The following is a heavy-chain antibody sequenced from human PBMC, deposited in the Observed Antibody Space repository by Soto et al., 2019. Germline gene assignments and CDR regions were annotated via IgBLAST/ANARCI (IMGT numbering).Heavy chain of an antibody. V-gene: IGHV4-59*01. D-gene: IGHD2-21*02. CDR3: ARDLWGYCGTDCFPLDV. J-gene: IGHJ6*02. CDR1: GGAISRYY. CDR2: MYNTGST. Sequence: LSLTCTVSGGAISRYYWSWIRQPPGKGLEWIGYMYNTGSTVYNPSFKSRVTISVDTSKNQFSLKLNSVTAADTAVYYCARDLWGYCGTDCFPLDVWGQGTTVTVSS.